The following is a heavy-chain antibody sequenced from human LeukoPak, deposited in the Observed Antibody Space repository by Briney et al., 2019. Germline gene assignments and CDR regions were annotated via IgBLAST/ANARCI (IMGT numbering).Heavy chain of an antibody. Sequence: GGSLRLSCAASGFTFSSYAMHWVRQAPGKGLEWVAVISYDGSNKYYADSVKGRFTISRDNSKNTLYLQMNSLRAEDTAVYYCARDGGAAAGTFDYWGQGTLVTVSS. CDR2: ISYDGSNK. V-gene: IGHV3-30*04. J-gene: IGHJ4*02. D-gene: IGHD6-13*01. CDR1: GFTFSSYA. CDR3: ARDGGAAAGTFDY.